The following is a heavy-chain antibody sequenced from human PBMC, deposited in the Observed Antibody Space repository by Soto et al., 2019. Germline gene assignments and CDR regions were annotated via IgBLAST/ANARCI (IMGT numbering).Heavy chain of an antibody. CDR2: MSHTSGNT. V-gene: IGHV1-8*01. CDR1: GYTFTSYD. CDR3: ARNMGATINCLDP. Sequence: ASVKVSCKASGYTFTSYDINWVRQATGQGLEKKGWMSHTSGNTGYAQKFQGRVTMTRNTSISTAYMELSSLRSEDTAVYYCARNMGATINCLDPWSQGMQVTVAS. D-gene: IGHD1-26*01. J-gene: IGHJ5*02.